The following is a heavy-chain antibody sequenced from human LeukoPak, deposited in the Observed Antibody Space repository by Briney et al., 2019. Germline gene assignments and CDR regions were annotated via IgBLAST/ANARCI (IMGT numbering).Heavy chain of an antibody. V-gene: IGHV3-30*04. CDR3: ARPLWFGELYYYGMDV. J-gene: IGHJ6*02. D-gene: IGHD3-10*01. Sequence: GGSLRLSCAASGFTFSSYAMHWVRQAPGKGLEWVALISYDGSNQYYGDSVKGRFTISRDNSKNALYLQMNSLRAEDTAVYYCARPLWFGELYYYGMDVWGQGTTVTVSS. CDR2: ISYDGSNQ. CDR1: GFTFSSYA.